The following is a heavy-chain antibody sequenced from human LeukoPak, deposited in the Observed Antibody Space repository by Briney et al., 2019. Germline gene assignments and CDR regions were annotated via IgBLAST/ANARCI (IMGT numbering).Heavy chain of an antibody. J-gene: IGHJ4*02. Sequence: GGSLRLSCAASGFSFSGSEMHWVRQAAGKGLEWVGRIRSKANSCATAYATSVKGRFTISRDDSKNTAYLQMNSLKTEDTAVYYCTRGREYTYGIDYWGQGTLVTVSS. D-gene: IGHD5-18*01. CDR1: GFSFSGSE. CDR2: IRSKANSCAT. CDR3: TRGREYTYGIDY. V-gene: IGHV3-73*01.